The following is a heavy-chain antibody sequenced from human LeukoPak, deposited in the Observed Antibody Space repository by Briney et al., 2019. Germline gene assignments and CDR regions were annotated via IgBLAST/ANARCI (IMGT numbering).Heavy chain of an antibody. CDR1: GFTVSSYY. Sequence: AGGSLRLSCAASGFTVSSYYMSWVRQAPGKGLEWVSAISGSGGSTYYADSVKGRFTISRDNAKNSLYLQMNSLRAEDTAVYYCARAGDTYYDILTGYYDYWGQGTLVSVSS. J-gene: IGHJ4*02. CDR3: ARAGDTYYDILTGYYDY. V-gene: IGHV3-23*01. CDR2: ISGSGGST. D-gene: IGHD3-9*01.